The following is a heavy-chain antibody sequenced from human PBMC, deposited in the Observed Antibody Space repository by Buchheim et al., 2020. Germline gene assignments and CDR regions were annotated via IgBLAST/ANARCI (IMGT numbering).Heavy chain of an antibody. Sequence: EVQLVESGGGLVQPGGSLRLSCAASGFTFSSYEMNWVRQAPGKGLEWVSYISSRCGNLYYADSEKGRFTISRDNAKNSLYLRMNSLRAEDTAVYYCARADYSNYYYYGMDVWGQGTT. J-gene: IGHJ6*02. D-gene: IGHD4-11*01. CDR1: GFTFSSYE. CDR2: ISSRCGNL. CDR3: ARADYSNYYYYGMDV. V-gene: IGHV3-48*03.